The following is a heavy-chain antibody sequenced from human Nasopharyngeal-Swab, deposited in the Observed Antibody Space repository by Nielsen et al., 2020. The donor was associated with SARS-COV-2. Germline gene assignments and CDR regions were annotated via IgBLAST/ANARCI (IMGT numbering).Heavy chain of an antibody. CDR1: GFTFGRYW. V-gene: IGHV3-7*01. CDR2: IQQDGDIT. D-gene: IGHD7-27*01. J-gene: IGHJ4*02. Sequence: GESLKISCVTSGFTFGRYWITWVRQAPGKGPEWVANIQQDGDITYYLESVKGRFTISRDNAKNSLYLQMNSLRAEDTAVYFCARDPPSTGDYYFDHWGQGTLVTVSS. CDR3: ARDPPSTGDYYFDH.